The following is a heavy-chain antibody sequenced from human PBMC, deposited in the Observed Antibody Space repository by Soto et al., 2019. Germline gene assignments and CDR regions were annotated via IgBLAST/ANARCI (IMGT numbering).Heavy chain of an antibody. CDR2: IYYSGST. D-gene: IGHD1-7*01. J-gene: IGHJ3*02. CDR3: ARNYGHAFDI. Sequence: SETLSLTCTVSGGSITSGTYYWGWIRQPPGKGLEWIGYIYYSGSTNYNPSLKSRVTISVDTSKNQFSLKLSSVTAADTAVYYCARNYGHAFDIWGQGTMVTVSS. V-gene: IGHV4-61*01. CDR1: GGSITSGTYY.